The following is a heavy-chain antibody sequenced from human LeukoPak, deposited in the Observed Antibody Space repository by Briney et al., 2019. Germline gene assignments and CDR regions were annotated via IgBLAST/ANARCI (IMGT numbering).Heavy chain of an antibody. Sequence: ASVKVSCKASGYTFTSYAMNWVRQAPGQGLEWMGWINTNTGNPTYAQGFTGRFVFSLDTSVSTAYLQISSLKAEDTAVYYCAPCQVPEIKDAFDIWGQGTMVTVSS. V-gene: IGHV7-4-1*02. D-gene: IGHD5-24*01. J-gene: IGHJ3*02. CDR1: GYTFTSYA. CDR2: INTNTGNP. CDR3: APCQVPEIKDAFDI.